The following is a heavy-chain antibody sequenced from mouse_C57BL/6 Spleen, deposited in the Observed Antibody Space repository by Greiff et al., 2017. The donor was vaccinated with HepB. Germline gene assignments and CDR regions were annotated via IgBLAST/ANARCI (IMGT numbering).Heavy chain of an antibody. J-gene: IGHJ4*01. CDR2: IWSGGST. Sequence: QVQLQQSGPGLVQPSQSLSITRTVSGFSLTSYGVHWVRQSPGKGLEWLGVIWSGGSTDYNAAFISRLSISKDNSKSQVFFKMNSLQADDTAIYYCASLYGSSPSYAMDYWGQGTSVTVSS. V-gene: IGHV2-2*01. CDR3: ASLYGSSPSYAMDY. D-gene: IGHD1-1*01. CDR1: GFSLTSYG.